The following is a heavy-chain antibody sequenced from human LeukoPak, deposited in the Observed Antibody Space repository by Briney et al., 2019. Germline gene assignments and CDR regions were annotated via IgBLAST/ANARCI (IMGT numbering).Heavy chain of an antibody. J-gene: IGHJ4*02. D-gene: IGHD4-17*01. V-gene: IGHV3-74*01. CDR3: ARVLFTVSDFDY. Sequence: PGGSLRLSCAASGFTLSSYWMNWVRQAPGKGLVWVSRINSDGSKINYADSVKGRFTISRDNAKNTLYLQMNSLRAEDTAVYYCARVLFTVSDFDYWGQGTLVTVSS. CDR1: GFTLSSYW. CDR2: INSDGSKI.